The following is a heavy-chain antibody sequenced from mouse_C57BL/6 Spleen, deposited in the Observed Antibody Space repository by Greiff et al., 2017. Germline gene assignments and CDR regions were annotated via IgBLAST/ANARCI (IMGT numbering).Heavy chain of an antibody. CDR2: IYPRSGNT. D-gene: IGHD1-2*01. Sequence: QVHVKQSGAELARPGASVKLSCKASGYTFTSYGISWVKQRTGQGLEWIGEIYPRSGNTYYNEKFKGKATLTADKSSSTAYMELRSLTSEDSAVYFCARGTTADWYFDVWGTGTTVTVSS. V-gene: IGHV1-81*01. J-gene: IGHJ1*03. CDR1: GYTFTSYG. CDR3: ARGTTADWYFDV.